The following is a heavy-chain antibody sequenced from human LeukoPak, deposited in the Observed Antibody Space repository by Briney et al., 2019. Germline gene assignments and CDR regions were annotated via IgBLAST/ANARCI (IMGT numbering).Heavy chain of an antibody. D-gene: IGHD2-2*02. V-gene: IGHV3-48*04. CDR1: GFTFNRYS. CDR2: ISSSGSTI. J-gene: IGHJ5*02. Sequence: GGSLRLSCAASGFTFNRYSMNWVRQAPGKGLEWVSYISSSGSTIYYADSVKGRFTISRDNAKNSLYLQMNSLRAEDTAVYYCARDIGYCSSTSCYTDWFDPWGQGTLVTVSS. CDR3: ARDIGYCSSTSCYTDWFDP.